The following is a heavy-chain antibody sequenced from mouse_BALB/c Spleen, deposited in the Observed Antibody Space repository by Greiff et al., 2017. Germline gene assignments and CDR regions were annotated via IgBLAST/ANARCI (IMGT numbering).Heavy chain of an antibody. CDR3: ARSLNYGYAMDY. V-gene: IGHV1-87*01. J-gene: IGHJ4*01. Sequence: VQLQQSGAELARPGASVKLSCKASGYTFTSYWMQWVKQRPGQGLEWIGAIYPGDGDTRYTQKFKGKATLTADKSSSTAYMQLSSLASEDSAVYYCARSLNYGYAMDYWGQGTSVTVSS. D-gene: IGHD1-1*01. CDR1: GYTFTSYW. CDR2: IYPGDGDT.